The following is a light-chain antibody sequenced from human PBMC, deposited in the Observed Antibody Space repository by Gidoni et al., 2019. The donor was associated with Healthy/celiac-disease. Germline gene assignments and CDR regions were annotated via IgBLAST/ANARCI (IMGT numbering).Light chain of an antibody. CDR2: AAS. CDR1: QGIRND. CDR3: LQDYNYPYT. V-gene: IGKV1-6*01. J-gene: IGKJ2*01. Sequence: AIQMTQSPSSLSASVGDRVTITCRASQGIRNDLSWYQQKPGKAPKLLIYAASSLKSGVPSRFSGSGSGTDFTLTISSLQPEDFATYYCLQDYNYPYTFGQGTKLEIK.